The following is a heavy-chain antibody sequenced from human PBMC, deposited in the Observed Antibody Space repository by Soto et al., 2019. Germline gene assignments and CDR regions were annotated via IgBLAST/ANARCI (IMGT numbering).Heavy chain of an antibody. Sequence: QVQLEQSGAEVKKPGSSVKLSCKASGGTFRNSAISWVRQAPGQGLEWMGGIMPIFRTPDYAQKFQGRVTITADESTNTAYMELSGLISDDTAVYYCARDNDRPQLGGNYYYMLDVWGHGTTVTVSS. CDR2: IMPIFRTP. J-gene: IGHJ6*02. D-gene: IGHD1-1*01. V-gene: IGHV1-69*12. CDR3: ARDNDRPQLGGNYYYMLDV. CDR1: GGTFRNSA.